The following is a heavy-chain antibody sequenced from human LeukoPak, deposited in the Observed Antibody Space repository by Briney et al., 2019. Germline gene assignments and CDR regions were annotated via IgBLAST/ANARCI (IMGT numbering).Heavy chain of an antibody. Sequence: PSETLSLTCTVSGGSISSYYWNWIRQPPGKGLEWIGYIFSSGSTSYSPSLKSRVTISVDTSKNQFSLRLSSVTAADTAMYYCARHETISPRGFDSWGQGTLVTVSS. D-gene: IGHD4/OR15-4a*01. CDR1: GGSISSYY. CDR2: IFSSGST. J-gene: IGHJ4*02. V-gene: IGHV4-59*08. CDR3: ARHETISPRGFDS.